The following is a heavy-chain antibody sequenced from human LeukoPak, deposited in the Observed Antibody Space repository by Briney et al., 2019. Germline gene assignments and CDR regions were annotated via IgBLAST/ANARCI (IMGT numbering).Heavy chain of an antibody. J-gene: IGHJ6*03. CDR2: IAYDGNNQ. CDR3: ARRGDMDV. CDR1: GFTFSSYG. Sequence: PGGSLRLSCAVSGFTFSSYGMHWVRQAPGKGLEWVAFIAYDGNNQYYADSVKGRFTISRDNAKNTLYLQMNSLRAEDTAVYYCARRGDMDVWGKGTTVTISS. D-gene: IGHD5-12*01. V-gene: IGHV3-30*12.